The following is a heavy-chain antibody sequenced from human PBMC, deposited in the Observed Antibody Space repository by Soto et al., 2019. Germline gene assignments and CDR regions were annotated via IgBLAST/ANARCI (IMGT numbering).Heavy chain of an antibody. D-gene: IGHD5-12*01. V-gene: IGHV6-1*01. J-gene: IGHJ4*02. CDR1: GDSVSSKSAA. CDR3: ARRRFDSGSAFDS. Sequence: SQTLSLTCDISGDSVSSKSAAWNWIRQSPSRGLEWLGRTYFRSKWFNDYAPSVKSRITINPDTSKNQFSLQLSSVTPEDSAIYYCARRRFDSGSAFDSWGQGSLVTVSP. CDR2: TYFRSKWFN.